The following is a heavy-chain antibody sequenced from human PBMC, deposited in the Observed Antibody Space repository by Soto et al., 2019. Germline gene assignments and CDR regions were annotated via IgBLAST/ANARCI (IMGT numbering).Heavy chain of an antibody. CDR1: GFNFSSYA. Sequence: GGSMRLSCGASGFNFSSYAMHWVRQAPGKGLEWVAVISYDGSNKYYADSVKGRFTISRDNSKNTLYLQMNSLRAEDTAVYYCARDQAIQLWTPNYYYGMDVWGQGTTVTVSS. J-gene: IGHJ6*02. CDR2: ISYDGSNK. D-gene: IGHD5-18*01. V-gene: IGHV3-30-3*01. CDR3: ARDQAIQLWTPNYYYGMDV.